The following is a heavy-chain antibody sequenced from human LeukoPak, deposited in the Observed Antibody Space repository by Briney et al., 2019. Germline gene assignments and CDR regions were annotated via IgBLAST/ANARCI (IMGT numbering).Heavy chain of an antibody. CDR2: ISGSGGST. CDR3: AKVAEQQLELPFDY. J-gene: IGHJ4*02. D-gene: IGHD6-13*01. Sequence: PGGSLRLSCAASGFTFSSYAMSWVRQAPGKGLEWVSAISGSGGSTYYADSVKGRFTISRDNSKNTLYLQMNSVSAAVTDVYYCAKVAEQQLELPFDYWGQGTLVTVSS. CDR1: GFTFSSYA. V-gene: IGHV3-23*01.